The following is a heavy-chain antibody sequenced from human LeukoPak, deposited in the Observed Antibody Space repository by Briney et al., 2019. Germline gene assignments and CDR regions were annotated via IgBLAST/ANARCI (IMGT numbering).Heavy chain of an antibody. Sequence: PGGSLRLSCAASGFTVSNNYISWVRQAPGKGLEWVSVLYNSDSTYYADSVKGRFTISRDNSKNTMYLQMNSLRAEDTAIYYCARDPGIDAFDVWGQGTMVTVS. CDR2: LYNSDST. V-gene: IGHV3-53*01. CDR1: GFTVSNNY. D-gene: IGHD1-26*01. CDR3: ARDPGIDAFDV. J-gene: IGHJ3*01.